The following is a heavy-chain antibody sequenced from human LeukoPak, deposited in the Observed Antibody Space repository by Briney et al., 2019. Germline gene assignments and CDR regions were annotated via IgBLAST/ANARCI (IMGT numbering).Heavy chain of an antibody. CDR3: AIHMVRGVISWFDP. J-gene: IGHJ5*02. Sequence: ASVKVSCKASGYTFTSYDINWVRQATGQGLEWMRWMNPNSGNTGYAQKFQGRVTITRNTSISTAYMELSSLRSEDTAVYYCAIHMVRGVISWFDPWGQGTLVTVSS. V-gene: IGHV1-8*03. CDR2: MNPNSGNT. D-gene: IGHD3-10*01. CDR1: GYTFTSYD.